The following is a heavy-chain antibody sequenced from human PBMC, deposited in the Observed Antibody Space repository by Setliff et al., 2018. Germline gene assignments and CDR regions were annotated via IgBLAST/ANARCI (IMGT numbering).Heavy chain of an antibody. CDR2: INAGNGNT. Sequence: ASVKVSCKASGATFSSYAISWVRQAPGQRLEWMGWINAGNGNTKYSQKFQGRVTITRDTSASTAYMELSSLRSEDTAVYYCASCSGRAPCLLPTIWGQGTLVTVSS. V-gene: IGHV1-3*01. J-gene: IGHJ4*02. CDR3: ASCSGRAPCLLPTI. D-gene: IGHD1-26*01. CDR1: GATFSSYA.